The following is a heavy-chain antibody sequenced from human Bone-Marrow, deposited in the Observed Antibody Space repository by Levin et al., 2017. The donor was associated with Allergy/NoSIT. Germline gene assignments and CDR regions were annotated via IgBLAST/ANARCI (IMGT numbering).Heavy chain of an antibody. Sequence: SETLSLTCAVSGGSFSNYYWNWIRQSPGKRLEWIACLQSGGYTKSNPSLEGRVTMSVDRSKIQVSLRRTSVTAADTAVYFCAGAYCGGDCYLRDYFYYGVDVWGQGTTVTVSS. J-gene: IGHJ6*02. CDR1: GGSFSNYY. CDR2: LQSGGYT. D-gene: IGHD2-21*02. CDR3: AGAYCGGDCYLRDYFYYGVDV. V-gene: IGHV4-59*01.